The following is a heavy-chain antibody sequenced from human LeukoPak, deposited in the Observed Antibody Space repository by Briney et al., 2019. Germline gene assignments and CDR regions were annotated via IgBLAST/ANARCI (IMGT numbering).Heavy chain of an antibody. Sequence: PSETLSLTCVVSGGSISSTSYYWGWIRQPPGKGLEWIGSIYYSGSTNYNPSLKSRVTISVDTSKSQFSLKLSSVTAADTAIYYCARGGYYGSGNDFRFDPWGQGTLVTVSS. V-gene: IGHV4-39*07. D-gene: IGHD3-10*01. CDR3: ARGGYYGSGNDFRFDP. CDR2: IYYSGST. J-gene: IGHJ5*02. CDR1: GGSISSTSYY.